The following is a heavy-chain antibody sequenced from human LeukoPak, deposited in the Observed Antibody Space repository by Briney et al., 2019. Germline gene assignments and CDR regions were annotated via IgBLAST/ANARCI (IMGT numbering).Heavy chain of an antibody. Sequence: GGSLRLSCAASGFTFSSYAMSWVRQAPGKGLDWVSSISGSGGSTIYADSVKGRFTISRDISKSTLYLQMNSLRAEDTAIYYCARGCDVSCYRLDFWGQGTLVTVSS. CDR3: ARGCDVSCYRLDF. CDR2: ISGSGGST. J-gene: IGHJ4*02. CDR1: GFTFSSYA. D-gene: IGHD2-2*01. V-gene: IGHV3-23*01.